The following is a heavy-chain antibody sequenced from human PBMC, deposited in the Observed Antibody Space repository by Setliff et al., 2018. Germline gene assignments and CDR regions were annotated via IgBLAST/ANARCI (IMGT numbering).Heavy chain of an antibody. CDR3: ARGINTVSWTPKY. D-gene: IGHD2-2*02. Sequence: KASETLSLTCTVSGGSISSDIWSWIRQPPGKGLEWIGQIHTGSTNYNPSLRSRVTISVDMSKNQFSLKLNSVTAADTAVYYCARGINTVSWTPKYWGQGTLVTVSS. CDR2: IHTGST. J-gene: IGHJ4*02. V-gene: IGHV4-4*08. CDR1: GGSISSDI.